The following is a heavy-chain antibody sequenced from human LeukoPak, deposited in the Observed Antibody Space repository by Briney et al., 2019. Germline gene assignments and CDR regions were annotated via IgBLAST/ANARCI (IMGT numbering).Heavy chain of an antibody. CDR3: AKNRSGSYIDY. CDR2: IQYDGSDK. Sequence: PGGSLRLSCAASGFTFSTYGMHWVRPAPGKGLEWVAFIQYDGSDKYYADSVKGRFTISRDNSKNTLYLQMNSLRPEDTAVYYCAKNRSGSYIDYWGQGTLVTVSS. CDR1: GFTFSTYG. D-gene: IGHD1-26*01. J-gene: IGHJ4*02. V-gene: IGHV3-30*02.